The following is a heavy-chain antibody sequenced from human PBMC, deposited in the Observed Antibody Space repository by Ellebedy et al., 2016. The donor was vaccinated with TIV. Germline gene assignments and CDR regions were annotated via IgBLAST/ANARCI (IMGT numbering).Heavy chain of an antibody. CDR2: INEDGSEK. J-gene: IGHJ6*02. Sequence: GESLKISCTASRFTFSSYWMSWVRQAPGKGLEWVANINEDGSEKYYVDSVKGRFTISRENAKNSLQLQMNSLRAEDTAAYYCARYRVPGDVWGQGTAVTVSS. V-gene: IGHV3-7*03. CDR3: ARYRVPGDV. D-gene: IGHD1-26*01. CDR1: RFTFSSYW.